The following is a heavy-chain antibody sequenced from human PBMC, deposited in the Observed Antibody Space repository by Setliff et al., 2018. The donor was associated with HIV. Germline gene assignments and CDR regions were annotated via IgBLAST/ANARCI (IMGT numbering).Heavy chain of an antibody. Sequence: RASVKVSCKASGYTFNSYGISWVRQAPGQGLEWMGWISAYNGNTNYAQKLEGRVTMTIDTSTSTAYMELRSLGSDDTAVYYCARDRGAGRPVYMDVWGKGSTVTVSS. CDR2: ISAYNGNT. CDR3: ARDRGAGRPVYMDV. CDR1: GYTFNSYG. V-gene: IGHV1-18*01. J-gene: IGHJ6*03. D-gene: IGHD6-6*01.